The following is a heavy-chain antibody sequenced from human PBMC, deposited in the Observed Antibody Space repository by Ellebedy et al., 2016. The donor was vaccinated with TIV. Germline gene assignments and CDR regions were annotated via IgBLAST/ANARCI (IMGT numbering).Heavy chain of an antibody. CDR2: ISDSGART. Sequence: GESLKISCAASGFTFSSYAMSWVRQAPGKGLEWISAISDSGARTYYADSVKGRFTISRDNSGEMLFLQMNTLRAEDTAVYYCAKDDHLGYCSGGICAFHSWGQGTLVTVSS. D-gene: IGHD2-15*01. CDR1: GFTFSSYA. V-gene: IGHV3-23*01. CDR3: AKDDHLGYCSGGICAFHS. J-gene: IGHJ5*02.